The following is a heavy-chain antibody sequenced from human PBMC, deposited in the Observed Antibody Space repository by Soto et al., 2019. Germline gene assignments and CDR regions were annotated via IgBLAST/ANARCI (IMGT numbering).Heavy chain of an antibody. Sequence: SETLSLTCSASGGSIIGFFWSWIRQPAGKELEWIGRIYNSGNTNYNPSLMSRVTMSSDMSCIFFSLKLSSVTAADTAVYFCAREEHVGYCDYWGQGTRGTVS. V-gene: IGHV4-4*07. J-gene: IGHJ4*02. CDR2: IYNSGNT. CDR1: GGSIIGFF. CDR3: AREEHVGYCDY.